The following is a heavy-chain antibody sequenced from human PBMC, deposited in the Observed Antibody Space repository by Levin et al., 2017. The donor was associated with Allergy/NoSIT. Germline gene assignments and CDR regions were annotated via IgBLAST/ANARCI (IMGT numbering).Heavy chain of an antibody. CDR1: GGTFSSYA. CDR2: IIPILGIA. D-gene: IGHD3-10*01. CDR3: ARGLSSGSYGMDWFDP. V-gene: IGHV1-69*04. Sequence: SVKVSCKASGGTFSSYAISWVRQAPGQGLEWMGRIIPILGIANYAQKFQGRVTITADKSTSTAYMELSSLRSEDTAVYYCARGLSSGSYGMDWFDPWGQGTLVTVSS. J-gene: IGHJ5*02.